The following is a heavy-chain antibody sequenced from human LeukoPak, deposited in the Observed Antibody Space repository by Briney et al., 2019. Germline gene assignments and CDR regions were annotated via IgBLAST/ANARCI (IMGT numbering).Heavy chain of an antibody. CDR1: GFTFSSYA. V-gene: IGHV3-64D*06. Sequence: GGSLRLSCSASGFTFSSYAMHWVRQAPGKGLEYVSAISSNGGSTYYADSVKGRFTISRDNSKNTLYLQMSSLRAEDTAVYYCVKGSDYCRSTSCYFSIHAFDIWGQGTMVTVSS. CDR2: ISSNGGST. D-gene: IGHD2-2*01. CDR3: VKGSDYCRSTSCYFSIHAFDI. J-gene: IGHJ3*02.